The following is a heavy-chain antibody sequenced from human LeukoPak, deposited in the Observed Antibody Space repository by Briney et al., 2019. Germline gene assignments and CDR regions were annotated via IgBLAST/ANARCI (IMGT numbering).Heavy chain of an antibody. Sequence: PSETLSLTCTVSGGYVSSGSYYWSWIRQSPGRGLEWIGYIYYSGSTNYNPSLKSRVTISVDTSKNQFSLKLSSVTAADTAVYYCARDGDYGDYALGYWGQGTLVTVSS. D-gene: IGHD4-17*01. J-gene: IGHJ4*02. CDR3: ARDGDYGDYALGY. CDR2: IYYSGST. CDR1: GGYVSSGSYY. V-gene: IGHV4-61*01.